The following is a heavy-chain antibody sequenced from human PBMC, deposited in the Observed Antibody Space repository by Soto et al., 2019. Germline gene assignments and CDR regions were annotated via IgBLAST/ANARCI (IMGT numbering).Heavy chain of an antibody. CDR2: IYRDDDK. D-gene: IGHD4-17*01. J-gene: IGHJ5*02. Sequence: QITLKESGPTLVKPTQTLTLTCTFSGFSLSTSGVGVGWIRQPPGKALEWLALIYRDDDKRYSPSLKSRLTSSKDNSNNHVVLTMTNMDPVDTATDYCAHTYHYDDGFDPWGQGTLVTVSS. CDR3: AHTYHYDDGFDP. V-gene: IGHV2-5*02. CDR1: GFSLSTSGVG.